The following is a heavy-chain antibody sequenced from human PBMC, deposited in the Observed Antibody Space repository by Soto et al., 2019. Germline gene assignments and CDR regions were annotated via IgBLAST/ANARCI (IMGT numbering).Heavy chain of an antibody. J-gene: IGHJ4*02. V-gene: IGHV3-23*01. D-gene: IGHD1-26*01. CDR2: ISGGSGST. CDR1: GFSFGTYA. CDR3: ATGAARYFDY. Sequence: GGSLRLSCVASGFSFGTYAMTWVRQVPGKGLEWVSTISGGSGSTFYADSVKGRFTISRDISKKMLFLHMNGLRGEDTGTYYCATGAARYFDYWGRGTLVTVSS.